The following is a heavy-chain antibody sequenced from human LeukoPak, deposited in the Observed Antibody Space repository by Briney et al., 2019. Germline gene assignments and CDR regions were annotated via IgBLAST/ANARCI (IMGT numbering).Heavy chain of an antibody. Sequence: SVKVSCKASGGTFSSYAISWVRQDPGQGLEWMGGIIPIFGTANYAQKFQGRVTITADESTSTAYMELSSLRSEDTAVYYCARARYYDLPGYNWFDPWGQGTLVTVSS. D-gene: IGHD3-22*01. V-gene: IGHV1-69*13. CDR2: IIPIFGTA. CDR1: GGTFSSYA. J-gene: IGHJ5*02. CDR3: ARARYYDLPGYNWFDP.